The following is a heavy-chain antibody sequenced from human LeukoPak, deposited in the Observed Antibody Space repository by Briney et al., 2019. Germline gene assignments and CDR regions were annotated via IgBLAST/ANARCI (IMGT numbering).Heavy chain of an antibody. J-gene: IGHJ4*02. D-gene: IGHD2-8*02. Sequence: GGSLRLSCAPSGFTFSSYTMSSVRHAPGKGLECVSVICGSGGSSYYGDSEKGRFTISRDNSKSTLYLQLSSLRAEDTAVYYCAKAPTSYCTGGTCYCDYWGQGSLVTVSS. V-gene: IGHV3-23*01. CDR1: GFTFSSYT. CDR2: ICGSGGSS. CDR3: AKAPTSYCTGGTCYCDY.